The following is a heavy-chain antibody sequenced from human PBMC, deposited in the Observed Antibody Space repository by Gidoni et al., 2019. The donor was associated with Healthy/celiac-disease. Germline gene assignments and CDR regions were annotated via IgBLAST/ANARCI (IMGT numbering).Heavy chain of an antibody. J-gene: IGHJ3*02. CDR2: IIRSSSDI. CDR1: GFTFSSYS. CDR3: ARDDNGYSGYDYEDAFDI. D-gene: IGHD5-12*01. V-gene: IGHV3-21*01. Sequence: EVQLVESGGGLVKPGGSLRLSCAASGFTFSSYSMNWVRQAPGTGLEWVTSIIRSSSDIYYADSVKGRFTIYRENAKNSRYRQMNSLRAEDTAVYYCARDDNGYSGYDYEDAFDIWGQGTMVTVSS.